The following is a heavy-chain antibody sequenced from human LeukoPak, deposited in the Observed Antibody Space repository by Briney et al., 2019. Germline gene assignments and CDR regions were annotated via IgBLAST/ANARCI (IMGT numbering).Heavy chain of an antibody. J-gene: IGHJ4*02. Sequence: ASVKVSCKASGYTFTSYYMHWVRQTPGQGLEWMGIINPSGGSTSYAQKFQGRVTMTRDTSTSTVYMELSSLRSEDTAAYYCARDSSIAARLIGYWGQGTLVTVSS. V-gene: IGHV1-46*01. CDR2: INPSGGST. CDR1: GYTFTSYY. D-gene: IGHD6-6*01. CDR3: ARDSSIAARLIGY.